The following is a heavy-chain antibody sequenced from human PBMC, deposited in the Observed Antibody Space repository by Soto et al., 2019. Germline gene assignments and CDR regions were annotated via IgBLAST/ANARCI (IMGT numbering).Heavy chain of an antibody. Sequence: QVHLVESGGGVFQPGRSLRLSCAASGFTFSRHGMHWVRQAPGKGLEWVAVISYDGTNKYYVDSVKGRFTISRDNSKNTLYLQMNSLRAEDTAVYHCAKDRVESGLGEVDYWGQGTLVTVSS. CDR1: GFTFSRHG. CDR2: ISYDGTNK. CDR3: AKDRVESGLGEVDY. V-gene: IGHV3-30*18. D-gene: IGHD3-16*01. J-gene: IGHJ4*02.